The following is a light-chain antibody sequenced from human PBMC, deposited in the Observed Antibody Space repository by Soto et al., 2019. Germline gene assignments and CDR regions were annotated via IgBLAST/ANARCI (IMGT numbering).Light chain of an antibody. V-gene: IGLV1-44*01. CDR3: AAWDDSRNEYV. Sequence: QSVLTQAPSVSGTPGQRVTITCSGSSSNIGRNSVNWYQHLPGTAPKLLTHGNNHRPSGVPDRFSGSKSGTSASLAISGLQPEDEADYCCAAWDDSRNEYVCGDGTKVTV. J-gene: IGLJ1*01. CDR2: GNN. CDR1: SSNIGRNS.